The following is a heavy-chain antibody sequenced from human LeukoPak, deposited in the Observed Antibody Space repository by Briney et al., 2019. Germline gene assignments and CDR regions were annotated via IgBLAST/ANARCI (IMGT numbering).Heavy chain of an antibody. J-gene: IGHJ3*02. CDR3: ARETVVTAIAVAFDI. CDR1: GGSISSGDYY. V-gene: IGHV4-30-4*01. CDR2: IYYSGST. D-gene: IGHD2-21*02. Sequence: KASETLSLTCTVSGGSISSGDYYWSWIRQPPGKGLEWIGYIYYSGSTYYNPSLKSRVTISVDTSKNQFSLKLSSVTAADTAVYYCARETVVTAIAVAFDIWGQGTMVTVSS.